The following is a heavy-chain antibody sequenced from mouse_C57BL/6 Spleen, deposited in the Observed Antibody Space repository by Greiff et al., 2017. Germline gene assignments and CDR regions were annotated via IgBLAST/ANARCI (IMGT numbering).Heavy chain of an antibody. CDR1: GYTFTSYG. CDR3: ANRYYVSSYVYCFDY. J-gene: IGHJ2*01. D-gene: IGHD1-1*01. V-gene: IGHV1-81*01. Sequence: QVQLQQSGAELARPGASVKLSCKASGYTFTSYGISWVKQRNGQGLEWIGEIYPRSGNTYYNEKFKGKATLTVDKSSSTAYMELRSLTSEDSAVYFRANRYYVSSYVYCFDYWGQGTTLTVSS. CDR2: IYPRSGNT.